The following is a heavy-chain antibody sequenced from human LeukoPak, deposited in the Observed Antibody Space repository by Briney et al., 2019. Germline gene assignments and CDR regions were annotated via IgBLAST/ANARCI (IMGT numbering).Heavy chain of an antibody. Sequence: PSETLSLTCGVSGYSISSGYYWGWIRQPPGKGLEWIGSIYHSGSTYYNPSLKSRVTISVDTSKNQFSLKLSSVTAADTAVYYCARDSGTVVTLDYWGQGTLVTVSS. CDR1: GYSISSGYY. V-gene: IGHV4-38-2*02. J-gene: IGHJ4*02. D-gene: IGHD4-23*01. CDR3: ARDSGTVVTLDY. CDR2: IYHSGST.